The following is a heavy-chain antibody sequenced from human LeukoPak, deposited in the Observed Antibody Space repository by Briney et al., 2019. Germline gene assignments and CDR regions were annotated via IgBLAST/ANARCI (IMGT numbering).Heavy chain of an antibody. CDR2: IGTAGDT. CDR1: GFTFSSYD. CDR3: ARGLYDSSGYYLDY. J-gene: IGHJ4*02. Sequence: GGSLRLSCAASGFTFSSYDMHWVRHATGKGLEWVSAIGTAGDTYYPGSVKGRFTISRENAKDSLYLQMNSLRAGDTAVYYCARGLYDSSGYYLDYWGQGTLVTVSS. D-gene: IGHD3-22*01. V-gene: IGHV3-13*01.